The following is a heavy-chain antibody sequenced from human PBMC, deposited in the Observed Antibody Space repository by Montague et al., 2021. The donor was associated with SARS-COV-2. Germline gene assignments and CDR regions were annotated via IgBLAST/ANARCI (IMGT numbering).Heavy chain of an antibody. CDR3: ARGPYSSDQLFHYYYGMDV. CDR2: ISSSSSYI. J-gene: IGHJ6*02. V-gene: IGHV3-21*01. Sequence: SLRLSCAASGFTFSSYSMNWVRQAPGKGLEWVSSISSSSSYIYYADSVKGRFTISRDNAKNSLYLQMNSLRAEDTAVYYCARGPYSSDQLFHYYYGMDVWGQGTPVTVSS. D-gene: IGHD6-19*01. CDR1: GFTFSSYS.